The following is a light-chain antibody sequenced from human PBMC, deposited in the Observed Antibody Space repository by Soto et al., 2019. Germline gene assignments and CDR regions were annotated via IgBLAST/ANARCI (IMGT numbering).Light chain of an antibody. J-gene: IGKJ2*01. Sequence: DTQMTQSPSSLSASVGDRVTITCHASEAISNFLNWYQQKPGKAPKLLIYDASNLETGVPSRFNGSGSETDFTFTVSGLQPEDIATYYCLQYDNLPYTFGQGTKLQLK. V-gene: IGKV1-33*01. CDR1: EAISNF. CDR2: DAS. CDR3: LQYDNLPYT.